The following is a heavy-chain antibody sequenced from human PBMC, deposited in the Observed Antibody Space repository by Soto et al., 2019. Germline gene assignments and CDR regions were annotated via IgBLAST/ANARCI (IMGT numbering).Heavy chain of an antibody. J-gene: IGHJ4*01. D-gene: IGHD5-12*01. CDR2: IWNDGSEK. CDR1: GFTFSLYG. CDR3: ARVGHNGYDLDFDY. Sequence: QVQLFQSGGGVVQPGVSLRLSCAAPGFTFSLYGMHWVRQAPGKGLAWVAVIWNDGSEKNYADSVKGRFTLSGDSSKNTLSLEMNSLRVEDTAVYYCARVGHNGYDLDFDYWGHGTLVTVSS. V-gene: IGHV3-33*01.